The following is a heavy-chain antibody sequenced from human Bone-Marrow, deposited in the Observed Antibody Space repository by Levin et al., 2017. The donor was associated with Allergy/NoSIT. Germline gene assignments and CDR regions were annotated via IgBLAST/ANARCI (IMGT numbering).Heavy chain of an antibody. Sequence: SETLSLTCAVSGDSISRGGFSWSWIRQPPGKGLEWIGYIYQSGTTYYNPSLDGRVTMSVDKSKNQFSLKLTSVTAADTAVYFCARGGQSDNFGPWGQGTLVTVSS. J-gene: IGHJ5*02. CDR3: ARGGQSDNFGP. D-gene: IGHD1-1*01. CDR1: GDSISRGGFS. CDR2: IYQSGTT. V-gene: IGHV4-30-2*01.